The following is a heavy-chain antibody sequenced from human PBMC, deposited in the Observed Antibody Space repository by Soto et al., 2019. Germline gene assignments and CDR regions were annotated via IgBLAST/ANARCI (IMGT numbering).Heavy chain of an antibody. CDR3: XXXXXXXXXXXXXX. Sequence: QVQLVQSGAEVKKPGSSVKVSCKASGGTFSSYAISWVRQAPGQGLEWMGGIIPIFGTANYAQKFQGRVTITADESTSTAYMELSSLXSEXXXVXXXXXXXXXXXXXXXXXXGQXXXVTVSS. CDR2: IIPIFGTA. V-gene: IGHV1-69*12. CDR1: GGTFSSYA. J-gene: IGHJ6*01.